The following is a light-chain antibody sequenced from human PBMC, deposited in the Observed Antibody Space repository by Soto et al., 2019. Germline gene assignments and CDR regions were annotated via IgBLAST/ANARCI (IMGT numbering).Light chain of an antibody. CDR2: GAS. J-gene: IGKJ3*01. V-gene: IGKV1-39*01. Sequence: DIQVAHLTSPLSAPVGDRVTITSRATQRISSYLNWFQQKPGKAPKLLIYGASSLQSGVPSRFVGSGSGADFTLTISSLQPEDFATYYCQQSFSTPFTFGPGTKVDIK. CDR1: QRISSY. CDR3: QQSFSTPFT.